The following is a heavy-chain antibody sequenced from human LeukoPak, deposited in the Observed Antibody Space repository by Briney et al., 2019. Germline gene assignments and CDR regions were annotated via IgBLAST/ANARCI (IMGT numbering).Heavy chain of an antibody. D-gene: IGHD2-8*01. V-gene: IGHV4-34*01. CDR1: GGSFSGYY. Sequence: PSETLSLTCAVYGGSFSGYYWSWIRQPPGKGLEWIGEINHSGSTNYNPSLKSRVTISVDTSKNQFSLKLSSVTAADTAVYYCARHGRYCTNGVCGPRIDYWGQGTLVTVSS. J-gene: IGHJ4*02. CDR3: ARHGRYCTNGVCGPRIDY. CDR2: INHSGST.